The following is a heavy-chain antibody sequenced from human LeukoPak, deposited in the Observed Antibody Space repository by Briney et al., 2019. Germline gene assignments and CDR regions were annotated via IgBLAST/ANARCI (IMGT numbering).Heavy chain of an antibody. CDR1: GYTFTGYY. CDR2: INPNSGGT. Sequence: ASVKVSCTASGYTFTGYYMHWVRQAPGQGLEWMGWINPNSGGTNYAQKFQGWVTMTTDTSTSTAYMELRSLRSDDTAVYYCARAGYSSSEGVFDYWGQGTLVTVSS. V-gene: IGHV1-2*04. CDR3: ARAGYSSSEGVFDY. D-gene: IGHD6-6*01. J-gene: IGHJ4*02.